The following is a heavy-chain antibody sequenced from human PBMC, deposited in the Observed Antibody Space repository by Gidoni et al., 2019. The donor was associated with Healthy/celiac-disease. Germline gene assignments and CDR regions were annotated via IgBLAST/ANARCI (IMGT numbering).Heavy chain of an antibody. CDR2: ISYDVSHN. V-gene: IGHV3-30*18. CDR1: GFTFSSYG. J-gene: IGHJ6*03. CDR3: AKDWAARRDYYYYMDV. Sequence: QVQLVESGGGVVQPGRSLRLSCAAAGFTFSSYGMHWVRQVPGKGLEWVAGISYDVSHNYSADSVKGRFTISRDNSKNTLYLQLNSLRAEDTAVYYCAKDWAARRDYYYYMDVWGKGTTVTVPS. D-gene: IGHD6-6*01.